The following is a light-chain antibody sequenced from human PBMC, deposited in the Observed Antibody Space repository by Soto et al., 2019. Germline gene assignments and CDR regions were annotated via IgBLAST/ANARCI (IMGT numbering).Light chain of an antibody. CDR3: MQSLQTPRT. CDR1: QSLLHSNGYTY. J-gene: IGKJ1*01. V-gene: IGKV2-28*01. CDR2: LAS. Sequence: DFVMTQSPLSLPVTPGEPASISCRSSQSLLHSNGYTYLDGYLQKPGQSPQLLIYLASNRAPGVPDRFSGSGSGIDFTLKISRVEAEDVGVYYCMQSLQTPRTFGQGTKVEIK.